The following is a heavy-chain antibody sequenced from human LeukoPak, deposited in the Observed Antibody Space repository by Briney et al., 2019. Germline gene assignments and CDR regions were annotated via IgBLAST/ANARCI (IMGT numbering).Heavy chain of an antibody. J-gene: IGHJ4*02. D-gene: IGHD1-1*01. CDR3: AREDFSRTTGTNYFDY. V-gene: IGHV4-59*01. CDR1: GGSISSYY. CDR2: IYYSGST. Sequence: SETLSLTCTVSGGSISSYYWSWIRRPPGKGLEWIGYIYYSGSTNYNPSLKSRVTISVDTSKNQFSLKLSSVTAADTAVYYCAREDFSRTTGTNYFDYWGQGTLVTVSS.